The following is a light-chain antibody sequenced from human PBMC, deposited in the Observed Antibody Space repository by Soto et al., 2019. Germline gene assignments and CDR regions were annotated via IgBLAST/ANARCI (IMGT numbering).Light chain of an antibody. J-gene: IGKJ2*03. CDR3: QQSDTNTPS. Sequence: DIQMTQSPSSLSASVGDRVTITCRASQSISSYLNWYQQKPGKAPKLLIYATSSMQSGVPSRFSSMGSGKDFTFTVSSLQTEDLATCYCQQSDTNTPSFGQGTKREIK. CDR2: ATS. CDR1: QSISSY. V-gene: IGKV1-39*01.